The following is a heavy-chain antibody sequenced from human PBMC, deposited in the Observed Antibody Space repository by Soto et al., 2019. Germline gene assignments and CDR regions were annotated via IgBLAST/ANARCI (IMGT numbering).Heavy chain of an antibody. D-gene: IGHD5-18*01. CDR2: IYYRGTT. Sequence: SETMSITCNVPNGSLNFSYWTWIRQPPGKELEWIGNIYYRGTTNYNPSLQGRVTMSIDTSKNQFSFMLTSVTAADTAVYYCTRVVTAVPSWVRGVLVTVSS. V-gene: IGHV4-59*12. CDR1: NGSLNFSY. J-gene: IGHJ5*02. CDR3: TRVVTAVPS.